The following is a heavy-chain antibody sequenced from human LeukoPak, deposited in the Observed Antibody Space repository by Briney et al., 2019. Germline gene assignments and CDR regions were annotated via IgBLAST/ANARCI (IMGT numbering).Heavy chain of an antibody. D-gene: IGHD5-12*01. Sequence: SETLSLTCAVSGASISSGGYSWSWIRQPPGKGLEWIGYISHSGSTYYNPSLKSRVTISVDWSKNQFSLKLTSVTAADTAVYYCARGGGGYSGYDPFYGMDVWGQGTTVTVSS. CDR3: ARGGGGYSGYDPFYGMDV. CDR1: GASISSGGYS. CDR2: ISHSGST. J-gene: IGHJ6*02. V-gene: IGHV4-30-2*01.